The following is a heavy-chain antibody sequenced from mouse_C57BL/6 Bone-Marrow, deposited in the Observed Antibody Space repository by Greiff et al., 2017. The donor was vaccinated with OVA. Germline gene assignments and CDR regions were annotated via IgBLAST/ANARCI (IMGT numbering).Heavy chain of an antibody. CDR3: ARSYYDYYFDY. CDR2: INPYNGGT. CDR1: GYTFTDYY. Sequence: VQLQQSGPVLVKPGASVKMSCKASGYTFTDYYMNWVKQSHGKSLEWIGVINPYNGGTSYTQKFKGKATLTVDKSSSTAYMELNSLTSEDSAVYYGARSYYDYYFDYWGQGTTLTVSS. V-gene: IGHV1-19*01. J-gene: IGHJ2*01. D-gene: IGHD2-4*01.